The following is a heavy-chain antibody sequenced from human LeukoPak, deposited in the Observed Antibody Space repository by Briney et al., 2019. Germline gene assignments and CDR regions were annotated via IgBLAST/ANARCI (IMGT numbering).Heavy chain of an antibody. V-gene: IGHV1-69*05. CDR1: RDTFSRDT. CDR3: AREALGEYSYGLDY. CDR2: IIPLLAIA. D-gene: IGHD5-18*01. J-gene: IGHJ4*02. Sequence: GASVKVSCKASRDTFSRDTISWVRQAPGQGLEWLGGIIPLLAIANYAQKFQGRATITTDESTSTAYMEPSSLRSEDTAVYYCAREALGEYSYGLDYWGQGTLVTVSS.